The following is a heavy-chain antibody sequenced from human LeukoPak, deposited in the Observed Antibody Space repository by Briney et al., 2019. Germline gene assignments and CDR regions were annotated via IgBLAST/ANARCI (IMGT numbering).Heavy chain of an antibody. CDR2: ITPIFGTA. Sequence: GASVKVSCKASGYTFTSYGISWVRQAPGQGLEWMGGITPIFGTANYAQKFQGRVTITADESTSTAYMEVSSLRSEDTAVYYCARSMVRGVSTHPLAYYYGMDVWGQGTTVTVSS. D-gene: IGHD3-10*01. CDR3: ARSMVRGVSTHPLAYYYGMDV. CDR1: GYTFTSYG. J-gene: IGHJ6*02. V-gene: IGHV1-69*13.